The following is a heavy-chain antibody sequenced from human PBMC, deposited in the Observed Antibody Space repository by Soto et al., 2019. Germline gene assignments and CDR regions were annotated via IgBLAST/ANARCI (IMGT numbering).Heavy chain of an antibody. J-gene: IGHJ6*02. D-gene: IGHD2-15*01. CDR2: ISYDGNIK. CDR1: AFSFSHYA. Sequence: GASAFSFSHYAMHWVRQAPGKGLECVAVISYDGNIKRYADSVKGRFTISRDNSENTLYLQMNSLSPEDTAVYYCARAGYCSGGRCYYPYYYYYGMDVWGQGTTVTDYS. CDR3: ARAGYCSGGRCYYPYYYYYGMDV. V-gene: IGHV3-30-3*01.